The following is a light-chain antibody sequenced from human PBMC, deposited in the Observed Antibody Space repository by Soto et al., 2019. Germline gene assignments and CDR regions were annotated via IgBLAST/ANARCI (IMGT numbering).Light chain of an antibody. Sequence: QSVLTQPPSASGTPGQRVTISCSGSSPNIGGNTVNWYQQVPGTAPKLLIHGDTLRPSGVPDRFSGSKPGTSASLAISGLQSEDEAEYYCATWYDSLNGVVFGGGTKPTVL. J-gene: IGLJ2*01. CDR3: ATWYDSLNGVV. CDR1: SPNIGGNT. CDR2: GDT. V-gene: IGLV1-44*01.